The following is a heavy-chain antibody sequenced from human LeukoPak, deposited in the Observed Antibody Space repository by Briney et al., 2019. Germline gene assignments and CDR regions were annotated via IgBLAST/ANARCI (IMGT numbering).Heavy chain of an antibody. CDR3: ARDYVVNAIYYFDY. J-gene: IGHJ4*02. Sequence: GASVKVSCKASGYTFTGYYMHWVRQAPGQGLEWMGWIDPNSGVTNYAQKFQGRVTMTRDTPISTAYMELSRLRSDDTAVYYCARDYVVNAIYYFDYWGQGTLVTVSS. D-gene: IGHD2-21*01. CDR2: IDPNSGVT. V-gene: IGHV1-2*02. CDR1: GYTFTGYY.